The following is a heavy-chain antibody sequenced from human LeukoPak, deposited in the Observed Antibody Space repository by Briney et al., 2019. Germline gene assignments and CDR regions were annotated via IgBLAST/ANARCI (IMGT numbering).Heavy chain of an antibody. CDR1: GFSFSDFY. J-gene: IGHJ4*02. Sequence: GGSLRLSCAASGFSFSDFYMSWIRQAPGMGLEWISYIGTRSNPIYYADSVKGRFTISRDDAKNSLYLQMNSLRDEDTAVYFCAREAQGSGRDFDYWGQGILVTVSS. D-gene: IGHD1-26*01. V-gene: IGHV3-11*01. CDR2: IGTRSNPI. CDR3: AREAQGSGRDFDY.